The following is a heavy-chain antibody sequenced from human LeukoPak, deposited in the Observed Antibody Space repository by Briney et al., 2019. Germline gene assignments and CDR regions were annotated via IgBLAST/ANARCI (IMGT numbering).Heavy chain of an antibody. CDR3: ARLRNTAFIKDWTSFHFDS. Sequence: PSETLSLACTVAGGSISSGSYYWGCLRQPPGKGLEWIGGIYYIGITYSNPSHESPVAISVDTSKNQFSLRLSSVTAADTAVYYCARLRNTAFIKDWTSFHFDSWGQGTLVTFS. D-gene: IGHD3/OR15-3a*01. CDR2: IYYIGIT. J-gene: IGHJ4*02. V-gene: IGHV4-39*01. CDR1: GGSISSGSYY.